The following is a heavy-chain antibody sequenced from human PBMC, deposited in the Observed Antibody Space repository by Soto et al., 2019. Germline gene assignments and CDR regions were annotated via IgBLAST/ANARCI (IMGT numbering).Heavy chain of an antibody. D-gene: IGHD3-22*01. Sequence: EVQLLESGGGLVQPGGSLRLSCAASGFTFSSYAMSWVRQAPGKGLEWVSAISGSGGSTYYADSVKGRFTISRDNSKNTLYLQMNSLRAEDTAVYYCAKADSIYYYDSSGYSDYWGQGTLVTVSS. CDR2: ISGSGGST. CDR1: GFTFSSYA. CDR3: AKADSIYYYDSSGYSDY. J-gene: IGHJ4*02. V-gene: IGHV3-23*01.